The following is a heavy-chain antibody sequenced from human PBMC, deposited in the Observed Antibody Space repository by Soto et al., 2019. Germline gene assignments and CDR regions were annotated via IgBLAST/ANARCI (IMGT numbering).Heavy chain of an antibody. CDR3: ARVSLPTSPAPYGSVSPYFDY. CDR2: ISYDGSNK. D-gene: IGHD3-10*01. V-gene: IGHV3-30*03. CDR1: GFTFSSYG. J-gene: IGHJ4*02. Sequence: GGSLRLSCAASGFTFSSYGMHWVRQAPGKGLEWVAVISYDGSNKYYADSVEGRFTISRDNAKNSLYLQMNSLRAEDTAVYYCARVSLPTSPAPYGSVSPYFDYWGQGTLVTVSS.